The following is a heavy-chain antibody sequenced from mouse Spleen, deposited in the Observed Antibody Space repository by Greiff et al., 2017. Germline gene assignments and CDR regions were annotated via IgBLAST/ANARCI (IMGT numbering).Heavy chain of an antibody. CDR1: GFTFSDYY. CDR3: ARDRSYGNYDAMDY. J-gene: IGHJ4*01. Sequence: EVMLVESEGGLVQPGSSMKLSCTASGFTFSDYYMAWVRQVPEKGLEWVANINYDGSSTYYLDSLKSRFIISRDNAKNILYLQMSSLKSEDTATYYCARDRSYGNYDAMDYWGQGTSVTVSS. D-gene: IGHD2-1*01. CDR2: INYDGSST. V-gene: IGHV5-16*01.